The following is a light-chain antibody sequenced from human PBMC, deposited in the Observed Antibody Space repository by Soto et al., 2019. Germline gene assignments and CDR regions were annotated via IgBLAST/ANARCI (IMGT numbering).Light chain of an antibody. CDR3: CSSAPESTYV. Sequence: QSLLAQPASVSGSPGQSITISCTGTSSDVGAYDAVPWYQQHPGKAPQVIIYRGTKRPSGVSTRFSGSVSGNTASLTVSGLQAEDEAEYFCCSSAPESTYVFGTGTKVTVL. CDR2: RGT. V-gene: IGLV2-23*01. CDR1: SSDVGAYDA. J-gene: IGLJ1*01.